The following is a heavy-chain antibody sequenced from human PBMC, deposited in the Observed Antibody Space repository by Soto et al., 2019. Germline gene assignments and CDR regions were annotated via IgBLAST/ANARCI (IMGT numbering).Heavy chain of an antibody. J-gene: IGHJ3*02. CDR1: GYPVTAYY. V-gene: IGHV1-2*02. Sequence: QLHLVQSGAVVKKPGASVTVSCSASGYPVTAYYMHWVRQAPGRGLEWMGGINPATGAAKYTQTFQGRVTMTRDTSTSTVFRDLGALTSGDPAVFYCARGGGVGVAGSAAFDMWGQGTLVTVSS. CDR3: ARGGGVGVAGSAAFDM. D-gene: IGHD3-3*01. CDR2: INPATGAA.